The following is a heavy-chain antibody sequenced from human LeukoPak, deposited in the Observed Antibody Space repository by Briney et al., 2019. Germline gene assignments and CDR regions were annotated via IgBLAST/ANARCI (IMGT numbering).Heavy chain of an antibody. CDR2: IVVGSGNT. Sequence: SVKVSCKASGFTFTSSAVQWVRQARGQRLEWIGWIVVGSGNTNYAQKFQERVTITRDMSTSTAYMELSSLRSDDTAVYYCARVGGGNYGSGSYFDYWGQGTLVTVSS. V-gene: IGHV1-58*01. CDR3: ARVGGGNYGSGSYFDY. J-gene: IGHJ4*02. CDR1: GFTFTSSA. D-gene: IGHD3-10*01.